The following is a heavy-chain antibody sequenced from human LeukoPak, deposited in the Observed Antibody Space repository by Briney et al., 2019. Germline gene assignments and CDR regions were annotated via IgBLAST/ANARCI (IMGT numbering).Heavy chain of an antibody. CDR2: IYHSGNT. D-gene: IGHD3-22*01. Sequence: PSETLSLTCTVSGYSISSGYYWGWIRQPPGKGLEWIGSIYHSGNTYYNSSLKSRVTISVDTSKNQFSLKLSSVTAADTAVYYCARASYSYDINGWVPFDYWGQGTLVTVSS. CDR1: GYSISSGYY. CDR3: ARASYSYDINGWVPFDY. J-gene: IGHJ4*02. V-gene: IGHV4-38-2*02.